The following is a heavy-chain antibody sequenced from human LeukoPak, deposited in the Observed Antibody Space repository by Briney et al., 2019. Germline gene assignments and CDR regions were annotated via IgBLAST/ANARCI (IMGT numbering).Heavy chain of an antibody. J-gene: IGHJ6*02. D-gene: IGHD3-10*01. V-gene: IGHV3-66*01. Sequence: GGSLRLSCAASGFTVSSNYMSWVRQAPGRGLEWVSVIYSGGSTYYADSVKGRFTISRDNPKNTLYLQMNSLRAEDTAVYYCASGTFGYYYYGMDVWGQGATVTVSS. CDR2: IYSGGST. CDR1: GFTVSSNY. CDR3: ASGTFGYYYYGMDV.